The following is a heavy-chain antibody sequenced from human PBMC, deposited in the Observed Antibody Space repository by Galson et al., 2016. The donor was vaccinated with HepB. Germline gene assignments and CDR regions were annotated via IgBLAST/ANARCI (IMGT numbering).Heavy chain of an antibody. D-gene: IGHD4-17*01. J-gene: IGHJ6*04. CDR2: ISGNADRT. V-gene: IGHV3-23*01. CDR3: AKVLSVTRHYWYGMHV. CDR1: GFTFSSYP. Sequence: SLRLSCAASGFTFSSYPMVWVRQAPGKRPEAVSGISGNADRTYYIDSVKGRFTISRDNANNMLYLQIDNLRVDDTAVFYCAKVLSVTRHYWYGMHVWGKGTTVTVSS.